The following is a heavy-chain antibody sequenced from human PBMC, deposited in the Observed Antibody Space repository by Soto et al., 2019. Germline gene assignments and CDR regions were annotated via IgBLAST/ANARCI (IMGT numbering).Heavy chain of an antibody. D-gene: IGHD2-21*02. Sequence: QVQLVESGGGVVQPGRSLRLSCAASGFTFSSYGMHWVRQAPGKGLEWVAVISYDGSNKHYADSVKGRFTISRDNSKNTLYLQMNSLRAEDTAVYYCRGDYDYYYGMDVWGQGTTVTVSS. CDR3: RGDYDYYYGMDV. V-gene: IGHV3-30*03. J-gene: IGHJ6*02. CDR2: ISYDGSNK. CDR1: GFTFSSYG.